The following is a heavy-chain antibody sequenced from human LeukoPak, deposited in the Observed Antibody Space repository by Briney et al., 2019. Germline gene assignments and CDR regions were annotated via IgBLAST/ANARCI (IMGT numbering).Heavy chain of an antibody. CDR2: IYYSGST. V-gene: IGHV4-30-4*08. CDR3: ARANYYGSGSYYSAFYMDV. Sequence: SETLSLTCTVSCGSISSGDYYWSWIRQPPGKGLEWIGYIYYSGSTYYNPSLKSRVTISVDTSKNQSSLKLSSVTAADTAVYYCARANYYGSGSYYSAFYMDVWGKGTTVTVSS. J-gene: IGHJ6*03. D-gene: IGHD3-10*01. CDR1: CGSISSGDYY.